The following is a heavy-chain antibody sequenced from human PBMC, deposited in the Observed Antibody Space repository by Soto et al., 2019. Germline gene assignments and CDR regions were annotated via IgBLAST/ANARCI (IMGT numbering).Heavy chain of an antibody. CDR2: INAGNGST. Sequence: ASVKVSCKASGYTFTSYAMHWVRQAPGQRLEWMGWINAGNGSTKYSQKFQGRVTITRDTSASTAYMELSSLRSEDTAVYYCATTWSGDAFDIWGQGTMVTVSS. V-gene: IGHV1-3*01. J-gene: IGHJ3*02. CDR3: ATTWSGDAFDI. CDR1: GYTFTSYA.